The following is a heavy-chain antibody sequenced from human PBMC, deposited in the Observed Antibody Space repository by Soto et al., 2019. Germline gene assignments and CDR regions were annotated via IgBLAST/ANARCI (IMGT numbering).Heavy chain of an antibody. J-gene: IGHJ4*02. V-gene: IGHV1-46*01. CDR1: GYTFTSYY. CDR3: AGDGRPYCGGDCYPSND. D-gene: IGHD2-21*02. Sequence: QVQLVQSGAEVKKPGASVKVSCKASGYTFTSYYMHWVRQAPGQGLEWMGIINPSGGSTSYEQKFQGRVTMTRETSTSTVYMERSSLRSEDTAVYYCAGDGRPYCGGDCYPSNDWGQGTLVTVSS. CDR2: INPSGGST.